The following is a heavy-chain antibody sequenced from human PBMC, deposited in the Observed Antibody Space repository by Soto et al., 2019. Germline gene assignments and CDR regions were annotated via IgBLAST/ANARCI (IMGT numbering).Heavy chain of an antibody. J-gene: IGHJ6*03. V-gene: IGHV3-15*01. CDR3: TSRVLNYYYMDV. CDR2: IKSKTDGGTT. CDR1: GFTFSNAW. D-gene: IGHD3-3*01. Sequence: GGSLRLSCAASGFTFSNAWMSWVRQAPGKGLEWVGRIKSKTDGGTTDYAAPVKGRFTISRDDSKNTLYLQMNSLKTEDTAVYYCTSRVLNYYYMDVWGKGTTVTVSS.